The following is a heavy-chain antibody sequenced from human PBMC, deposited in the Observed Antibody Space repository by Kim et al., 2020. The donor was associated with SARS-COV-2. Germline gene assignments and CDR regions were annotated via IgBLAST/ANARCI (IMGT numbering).Heavy chain of an antibody. CDR2: MYYSGST. CDR3: ARQARRGHIVARHDWFDP. Sequence: SETLSLTCTVSGGSISSSSYYWGWIRQPPGKGLEWIGSMYYSGSTYYNPSLKSRVTISVDTSKNQFSLKLSSVTAADTAVYYCARQARRGHIVARHDWFDPWGQGTLVTVSS. J-gene: IGHJ5*02. V-gene: IGHV4-39*01. D-gene: IGHD2-15*01. CDR1: GGSISSSSYY.